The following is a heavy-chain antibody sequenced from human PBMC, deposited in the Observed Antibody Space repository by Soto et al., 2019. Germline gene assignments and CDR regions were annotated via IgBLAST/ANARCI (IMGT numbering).Heavy chain of an antibody. Sequence: SETLSLTCIVSGADINTYSWTWIRQPDGKGLEWMGRIYTSASINYNPSLKGRVTLSVDTSTNQVSLRLASVTAADTAIYYCARDREAGYNFYYGMDVWGQGTTVTVSS. CDR3: ARDREAGYNFYYGMDV. J-gene: IGHJ6*02. D-gene: IGHD6-19*01. CDR1: GADINTYS. CDR2: IYTSASI. V-gene: IGHV4-4*07.